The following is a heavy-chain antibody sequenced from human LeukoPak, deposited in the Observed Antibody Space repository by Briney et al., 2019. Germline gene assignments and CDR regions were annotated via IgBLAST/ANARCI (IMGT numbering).Heavy chain of an antibody. V-gene: IGHV4-59*01. J-gene: IGHJ3*02. CDR1: GGSISSYY. Sequence: PSETLSLTRSVSGGSISSYYWSWIRQPPGKGLAWVGYIYYSGSTNYNPSLKSRVTISVDTSKNQFSLKLSSVTAADTAVYYCASRRGYSSGWYGPGAFDIWGQGTMVTVSS. CDR2: IYYSGST. D-gene: IGHD6-19*01. CDR3: ASRRGYSSGWYGPGAFDI.